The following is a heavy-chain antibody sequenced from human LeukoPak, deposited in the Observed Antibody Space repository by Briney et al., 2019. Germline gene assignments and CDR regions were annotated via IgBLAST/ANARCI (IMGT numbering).Heavy chain of an antibody. D-gene: IGHD3-9*01. Sequence: ASVKVSCKASGYTFTSYGISWVRQAPGQGLEWMGWISAYNGNTNYAQKLQGRVTMTTETSTSTAYMELRSLRSDDTAVYYCARDYDILTGYDYYYGMDVWGQGTTVTVSS. CDR1: GYTFTSYG. V-gene: IGHV1-18*01. CDR3: ARDYDILTGYDYYYGMDV. CDR2: ISAYNGNT. J-gene: IGHJ6*02.